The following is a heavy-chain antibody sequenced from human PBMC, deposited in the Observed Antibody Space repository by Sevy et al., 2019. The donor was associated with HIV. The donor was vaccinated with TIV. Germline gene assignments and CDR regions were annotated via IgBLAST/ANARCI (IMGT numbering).Heavy chain of an antibody. V-gene: IGHV1-2*06. CDR3: ARDQYYGSGTRGAFDY. D-gene: IGHD3-10*01. J-gene: IGHJ4*02. CDR2: INPNSGGT. CDR1: GYTFTDYY. Sequence: ASVKVSCKASGYTFTDYYMYWVRQAPGQGLEWMGRINPNSGGTNYAQKFQGRVTMTRDTSISTAYMGLSRLISDDTAVYYCARDQYYGSGTRGAFDYWGQGTLVTVSS.